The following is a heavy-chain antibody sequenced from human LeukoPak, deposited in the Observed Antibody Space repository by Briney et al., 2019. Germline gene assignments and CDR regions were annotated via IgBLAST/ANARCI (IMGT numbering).Heavy chain of an antibody. Sequence: PSETLSLTCAVYGGSFSGYYWSWIRQPPGKGLEWTGEIDHSGRTNSNPSLKSRVTISVDMSKNQFSLRLSSVTAADTAVYYCARKSIVTAGRKPYDYWDQGTLVTVSP. CDR3: ARKSIVTAGRKPYDY. V-gene: IGHV4-34*01. D-gene: IGHD6-13*01. CDR1: GGSFSGYY. J-gene: IGHJ4*02. CDR2: IDHSGRT.